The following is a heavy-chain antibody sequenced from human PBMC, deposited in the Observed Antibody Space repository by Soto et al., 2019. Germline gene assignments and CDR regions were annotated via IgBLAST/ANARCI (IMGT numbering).Heavy chain of an antibody. CDR1: GFTFSSYG. V-gene: IGHV3-30*18. J-gene: IGHJ1*01. D-gene: IGHD1-26*01. CDR2: ISYDGSNK. CDR3: AKYPVEGATSEYFQH. Sequence: QVQLVESGGGVVQPGRSLRLSCAASGFTFSSYGMHWVRQAPGKGLEWVAVISYDGSNKYYADSVKGRFTISRDSSKNTLYLQMNSLRAEDTAVYYCAKYPVEGATSEYFQHWGQGTLVTVSS.